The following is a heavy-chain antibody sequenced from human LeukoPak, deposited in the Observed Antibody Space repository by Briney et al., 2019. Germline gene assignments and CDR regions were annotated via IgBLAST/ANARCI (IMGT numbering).Heavy chain of an antibody. Sequence: GGSLRLSCAASGFTVSSNYMSWVRQAPGKGLEWVSVIYSGGSTYYADSVKGRFTISRDNSKNTLYLQMNSLRAEDTAVYYCARESLTGYSYGVERHFDYWGQGTLVTVSS. CDR2: IYSGGST. V-gene: IGHV3-53*01. J-gene: IGHJ4*02. CDR1: GFTVSSNY. D-gene: IGHD5-18*01. CDR3: ARESLTGYSYGVERHFDY.